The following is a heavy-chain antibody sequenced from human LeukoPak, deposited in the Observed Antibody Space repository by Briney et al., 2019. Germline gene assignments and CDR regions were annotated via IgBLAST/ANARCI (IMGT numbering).Heavy chain of an antibody. D-gene: IGHD3-10*01. CDR2: ISAYNGNT. Sequence: ASVKVSCKASGYTFTSYGISWVRQAPGQGVEWMGWISAYNGNTNYAQKLQGRVTITTDTSTSTAYMELRSLRSDDTAVYYCATSYGSGSYFGYWGQGTLVTVSS. CDR1: GYTFTSYG. V-gene: IGHV1-18*01. CDR3: ATSYGSGSYFGY. J-gene: IGHJ4*02.